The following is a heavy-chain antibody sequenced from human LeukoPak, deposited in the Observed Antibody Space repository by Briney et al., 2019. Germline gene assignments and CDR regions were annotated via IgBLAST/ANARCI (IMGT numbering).Heavy chain of an antibody. CDR2: INHSGST. V-gene: IGHV4-34*01. Sequence: PSETLSLTCAVYGGSFSGYYWSWIRQPPGKGLEWIGEINHSGSTNYNPSLKSRVTISVDTSKNQFSLKLSSVTAADTAVYYCARGPGVLLWFGERLDPWGQGTLVTVSS. D-gene: IGHD3-10*01. CDR1: GGSFSGYY. CDR3: ARGPGVLLWFGERLDP. J-gene: IGHJ5*02.